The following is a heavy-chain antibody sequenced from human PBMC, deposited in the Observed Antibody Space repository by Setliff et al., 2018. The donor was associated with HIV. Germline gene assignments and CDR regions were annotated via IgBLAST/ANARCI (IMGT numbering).Heavy chain of an antibody. J-gene: IGHJ3*01. V-gene: IGHV3-33*01. CDR3: ARDRVVGATLDPLDL. D-gene: IGHD1-26*01. CDR2: IFHDGSNK. CDR1: GFSFSSYA. Sequence: HPGGSLRLSCAASGFSFSSYAMHWVRQTPGKGLEWVAIIFHDGSNKYYADSVKGRFTISRHNSKNTLYLQLNSLRAEDTAVYYCARDRVVGATLDPLDLWGQGTMVTVSS.